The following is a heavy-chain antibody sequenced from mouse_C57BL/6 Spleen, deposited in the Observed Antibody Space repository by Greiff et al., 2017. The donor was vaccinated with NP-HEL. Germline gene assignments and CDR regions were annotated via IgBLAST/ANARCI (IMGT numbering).Heavy chain of an antibody. CDR1: GYTFTSYW. V-gene: IGHV1-64*01. J-gene: IGHJ4*01. D-gene: IGHD3-2*02. CDR3: ARRGSSGYVKAMDY. CDR2: IHPNSGST. Sequence: QVQLQQPGAELVKPGASVKLSCKASGYTFTSYWMHWVKQRPGQGLEWIGMIHPNSGSTNYNEKFKSKATLTVDKSSSTAYMQLSSLTSEDSAVYYGARRGSSGYVKAMDYWGQGTSVTVSS.